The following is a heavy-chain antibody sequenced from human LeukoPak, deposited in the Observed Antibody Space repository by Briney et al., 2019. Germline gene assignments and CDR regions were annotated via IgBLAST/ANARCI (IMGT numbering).Heavy chain of an antibody. V-gene: IGHV3-23*01. CDR2: ISGSGGST. CDR3: AKDKFYYDSSGYKPLDY. CDR1: GFTFSSYA. J-gene: IGHJ4*02. Sequence: GGSLRLSCAASGFTFSSYAMSWVRQAPGKGLEWVSAISGSGGSTYYADSVKGRFTISRGNSKNTLYLQMNSLRAEDTAVYYCAKDKFYYDSSGYKPLDYWGQGTLVTVSS. D-gene: IGHD3-22*01.